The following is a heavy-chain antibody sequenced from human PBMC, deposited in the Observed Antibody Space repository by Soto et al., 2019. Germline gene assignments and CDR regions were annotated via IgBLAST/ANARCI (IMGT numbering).Heavy chain of an antibody. Sequence: GSLRLSCAASGFTFSDYYMSWVRHAPGKGPEWLSYINTGGGYTTYADSVKGRFTISRDDAKMSLSLQMNSLRAEDTAVYYCARERGSAGLDVWGQGTTVTVSS. CDR2: INTGGGYT. J-gene: IGHJ6*02. CDR1: GFTFSDYY. CDR3: ARERGSAGLDV. D-gene: IGHD3-10*01. V-gene: IGHV3-11*06.